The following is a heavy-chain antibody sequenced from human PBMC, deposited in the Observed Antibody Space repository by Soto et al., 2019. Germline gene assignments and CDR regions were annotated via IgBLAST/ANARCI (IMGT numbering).Heavy chain of an antibody. V-gene: IGHV4-31*03. J-gene: IGHJ4*02. CDR1: GGSISSGGYY. D-gene: IGHD6-13*01. Sequence: SETLSLTCTVSGGSISSGGYYWSWIRQHPGKGLEWIGYIYYSGSTYYNPSLKSRVTISVDTSKNQFSLKLSSVTAADTAVYYCARTQSLSSWYLYYFDYWGQGTLVTVSS. CDR3: ARTQSLSSWYLYYFDY. CDR2: IYYSGST.